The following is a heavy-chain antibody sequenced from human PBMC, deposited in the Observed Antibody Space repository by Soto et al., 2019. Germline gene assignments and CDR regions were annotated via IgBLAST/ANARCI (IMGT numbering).Heavy chain of an antibody. V-gene: IGHV3-23*01. CDR1: GLTFSSYA. D-gene: IGHD3-22*01. CDR3: AQASGDPYYSDSSGYPDY. J-gene: IGHJ4*02. CDR2: ISGSGGST. Sequence: GGSLRLSCAASGLTFSSYAMSWVRQALGKGLEWVSAISGSGGSTYYADTVKGRFTIARDNSKNTLYLQMNSLRAEDTAVYYCAQASGDPYYSDSSGYPDYWDQGTLVAISS.